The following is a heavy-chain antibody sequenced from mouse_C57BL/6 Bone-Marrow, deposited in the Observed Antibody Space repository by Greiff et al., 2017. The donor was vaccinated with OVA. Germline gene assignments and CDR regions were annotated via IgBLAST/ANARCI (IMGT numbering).Heavy chain of an antibody. V-gene: IGHV1-82*01. J-gene: IGHJ1*03. CDR3: AKANWDVRYFDV. D-gene: IGHD4-1*01. Sequence: VQLQQSGPELVKPGASVKISCKASGYAFSSSWMNWVKQRPGKGLEWIGRIYPGDGDTNYNGKFKGKATLTADKSSSTAYMQLSSLTSEDSAVYFCAKANWDVRYFDVWGTGTTVTVSS. CDR2: IYPGDGDT. CDR1: GYAFSSSW.